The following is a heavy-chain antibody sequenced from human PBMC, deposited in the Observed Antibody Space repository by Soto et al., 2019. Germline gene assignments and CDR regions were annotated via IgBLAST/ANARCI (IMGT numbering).Heavy chain of an antibody. J-gene: IGHJ6*02. V-gene: IGHV3-74*01. Sequence: PGGSLRLSCAASGFTFSSYWMHWVRQAPGKGLVWVSLIRSDGSSKNYADSVKGRFTISRDNSKNTLYLQMNSLRAEDTAVYYCARDRGGMDVWGQGTTVTVSS. CDR2: IRSDGSSK. D-gene: IGHD3-10*01. CDR1: GFTFSSYW. CDR3: ARDRGGMDV.